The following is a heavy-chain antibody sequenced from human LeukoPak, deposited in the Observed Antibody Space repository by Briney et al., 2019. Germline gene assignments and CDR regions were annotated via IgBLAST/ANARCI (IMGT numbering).Heavy chain of an antibody. CDR1: GFTFSSYA. CDR3: ANQEKDGYSYFDY. Sequence: GGSLRLSCAASGFTFSSYAMSWVRQAPGKGLEWVSAISGSGGSTYYADSAKGRFTISRDNSKNTLYLQMNSLRAEDTAVYYRANQEKDGYSYFDYWGQGTLVTVSS. J-gene: IGHJ4*02. CDR2: ISGSGGST. V-gene: IGHV3-23*01. D-gene: IGHD5-24*01.